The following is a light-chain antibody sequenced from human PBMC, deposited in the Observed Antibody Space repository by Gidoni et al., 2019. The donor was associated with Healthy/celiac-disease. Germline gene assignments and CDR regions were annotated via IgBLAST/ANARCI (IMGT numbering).Light chain of an antibody. V-gene: IGKV1-27*01. CDR3: QKYNSAPIT. Sequence: DIHMTPSPSSLSASVGDRVTITCRASQGISNYLAWYQQKPGKVPKLLIYAASTLQSGVPSRFSGSGSGTDFTLTISSLQPEDVATYYCQKYNSAPITFXQXTRLEIK. CDR2: AAS. CDR1: QGISNY. J-gene: IGKJ5*01.